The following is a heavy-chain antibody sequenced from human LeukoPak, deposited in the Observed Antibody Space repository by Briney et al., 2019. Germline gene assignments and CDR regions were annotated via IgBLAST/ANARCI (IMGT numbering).Heavy chain of an antibody. J-gene: IGHJ4*02. CDR1: GFTFSSYA. D-gene: IGHD6-13*01. CDR3: AKVIGGGYFDY. Sequence: GGSLRLSCAASGFTFSSYAMSWVRQAPGKGLEWVSGITSDGSTYYADSVKGRFTISRDNSKNTLYLQMNSLRAEDTAVYYRAKVIGGGYFDYWGQGTLVTVSS. CDR2: ITSDGST. V-gene: IGHV3-23*01.